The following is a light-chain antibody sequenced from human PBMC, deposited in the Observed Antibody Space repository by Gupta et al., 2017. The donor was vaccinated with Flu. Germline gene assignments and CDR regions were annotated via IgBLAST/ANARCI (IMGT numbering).Light chain of an antibody. CDR1: SGSIVSSY. Sequence: NFMLTQPHSVSGSPGNTVTISCTRSSGSIVSSYVQWYPQRPGSSPTTVICEDNRRPSGVPDRFSGSIDSSSNSASLTISGLKTEDEADYYCQSVDVSNHWVFGGGTKLTVL. CDR3: QSVDVSNHWV. CDR2: EDN. J-gene: IGLJ3*02. V-gene: IGLV6-57*01.